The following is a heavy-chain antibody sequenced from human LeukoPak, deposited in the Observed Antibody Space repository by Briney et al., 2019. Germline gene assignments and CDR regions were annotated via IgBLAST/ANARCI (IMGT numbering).Heavy chain of an antibody. J-gene: IGHJ3*02. CDR2: IFYSGST. CDR3: AKSNGYGLVDI. Sequence: SETLSLTCTVSGVSITTYYWSWIRQPPGKGLEWIGNIFYSGSTYYSPSLKSRVTISLDTSRNQFSLKLNSVTAADTAVYYCAKSNGYGLVDIWGQGTMVTVSS. CDR1: GVSITTYY. D-gene: IGHD3-10*01. V-gene: IGHV4-59*12.